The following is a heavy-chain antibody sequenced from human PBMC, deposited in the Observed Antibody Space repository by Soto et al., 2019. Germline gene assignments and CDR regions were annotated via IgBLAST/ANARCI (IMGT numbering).Heavy chain of an antibody. CDR3: AIQGGTVYYYGMDV. D-gene: IGHD1-7*01. Sequence: EVQLLESGGGLVQPGGSLRLSCAASGFTFSSYAMSWVRQAPGKGLEWVSAISGSGGSTYYADSVKGRFTISRDNSKNTLYLQMNSLSAEDTAVYYCAIQGGTVYYYGMDVWGQGTMVTVSS. V-gene: IGHV3-23*01. CDR1: GFTFSSYA. J-gene: IGHJ6*01. CDR2: ISGSGGST.